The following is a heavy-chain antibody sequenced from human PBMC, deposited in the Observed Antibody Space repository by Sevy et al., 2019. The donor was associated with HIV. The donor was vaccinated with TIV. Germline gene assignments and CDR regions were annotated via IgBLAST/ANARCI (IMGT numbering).Heavy chain of an antibody. D-gene: IGHD5-12*01. Sequence: GGSLRLSCAASGFNFRTHAMHWVRHAPGRGLEWVAVISYAGDTKYNTDSVKGRFTISRDNSKNTLFLQMNSLRPEDTAVYYCARDSGYSPYDYPGNYWGQGTLVTVSS. CDR1: GFNFRTHA. CDR3: ARDSGYSPYDYPGNY. J-gene: IGHJ4*02. CDR2: ISYAGDTK. V-gene: IGHV3-30-3*01.